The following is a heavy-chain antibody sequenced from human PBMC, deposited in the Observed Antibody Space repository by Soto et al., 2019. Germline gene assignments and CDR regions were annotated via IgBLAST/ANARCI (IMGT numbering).Heavy chain of an antibody. J-gene: IGHJ6*02. Sequence: GASVKVSCKASGYTFTSYGISWVRQAPGQGLEWMGWISAYNGNTNYAQKLQGRVTMTTDTSTSTAYMELRSLRSDDTAVYYCARVRFDIRYYYGMDVWDQGTTVTAP. D-gene: IGHD5-12*01. V-gene: IGHV1-18*01. CDR3: ARVRFDIRYYYGMDV. CDR1: GYTFTSYG. CDR2: ISAYNGNT.